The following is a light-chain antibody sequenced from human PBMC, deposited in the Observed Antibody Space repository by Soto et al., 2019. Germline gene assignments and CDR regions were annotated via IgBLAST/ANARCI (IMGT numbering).Light chain of an antibody. V-gene: IGKV3D-20*01. CDR2: DVS. Sequence: EIVLTQSPATLSLSPGERATLSCGASQTVSKSYLAWHQQKPGLAPRLLIYDVSRRATGIPDRFSGSGSGTDFTLTISRLEPEDFAVYYCQQYGTLPVTFGGVTKVEIK. CDR3: QQYGTLPVT. J-gene: IGKJ4*01. CDR1: QTVSKSY.